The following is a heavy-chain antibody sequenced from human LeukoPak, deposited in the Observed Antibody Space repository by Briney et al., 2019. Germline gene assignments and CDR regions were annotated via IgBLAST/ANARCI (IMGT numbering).Heavy chain of an antibody. V-gene: IGHV4-59*08. CDR1: GGSISSYY. Sequence: SETLSLTCTVSGGSISSYYWSWLRQPPGKGLEWIGYIYYSGSTNYNPSLKSRVTISVDTSKNQFSLKLSSVTAADTAVYYCASGGSYYYGAFDIWGQGTMVTVSS. D-gene: IGHD1-26*01. CDR3: ASGGSYYYGAFDI. J-gene: IGHJ3*02. CDR2: IYYSGST.